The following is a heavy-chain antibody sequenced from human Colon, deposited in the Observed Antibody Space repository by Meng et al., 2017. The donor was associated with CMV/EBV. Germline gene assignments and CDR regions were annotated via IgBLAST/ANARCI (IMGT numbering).Heavy chain of an antibody. D-gene: IGHD5-12*01. CDR2: IYWDDDT. V-gene: IGHV2-5*02. CDR1: GFSCITDNAG. J-gene: IGHJ4*02. CDR3: VRRSYSGQDDY. Sequence: HTTLKSSGPTLVTPTPTPTLTCTFSGFSCITDNAGVGWIRHPPGKALEWLGFIYWDDDTRYSPSLKTRLTITRDTSKNQVILTMTNMDPADTATYYCVRRSYSGQDDYWGQGALVTVSS.